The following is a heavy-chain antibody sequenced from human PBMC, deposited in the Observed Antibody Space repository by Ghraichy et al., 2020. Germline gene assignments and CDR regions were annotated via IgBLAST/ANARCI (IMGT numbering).Heavy chain of an antibody. CDR2: SSFNNNVI. V-gene: IGHV3-48*01. D-gene: IGHD1-26*01. J-gene: IGHJ3*02. Sequence: GGSLRLSCAASGFTFSSYSMNWVRQAPGKGLEWIAYSSFNNNVIYYADSVKGRFTISRDNSKNSLYLQMDSLRGEDTGVYYCARDTVGARPRDAFDIWGQGTLVTVSS. CDR3: ARDTVGARPRDAFDI. CDR1: GFTFSSYS.